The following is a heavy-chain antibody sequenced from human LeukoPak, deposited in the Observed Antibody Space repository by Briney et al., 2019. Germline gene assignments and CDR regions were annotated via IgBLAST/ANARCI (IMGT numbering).Heavy chain of an antibody. Sequence: SETLSLTCTVSSGSISTSNYYWGWVRQPPGKALEWIGNIFYSGSTYYSPSLKSRVTISLDTSRNQFSLKLSSVTAADTAVYFCARTQEAGYSSGRYDSYYYYMDVWGKGTTVTISS. CDR1: SGSISTSNYY. CDR3: ARTQEAGYSSGRYDSYYYYMDV. J-gene: IGHJ6*03. D-gene: IGHD6-19*01. CDR2: IFYSGST. V-gene: IGHV4-39*07.